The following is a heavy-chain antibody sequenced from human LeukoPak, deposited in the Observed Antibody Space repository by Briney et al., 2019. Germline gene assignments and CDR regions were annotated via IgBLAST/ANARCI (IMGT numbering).Heavy chain of an antibody. CDR2: IYYSGST. CDR3: ARDTFWSGYFDY. Sequence: SETLSLTCTVSGGSIISYSWSWIRQPPGKGLEWIGYIYYSGSTNHNPSLKSRVTISVDTSKNQFSLKLSSVTAADTAVYYCARDTFWSGYFDYWGQGTLVTVSS. CDR1: GGSIISYS. J-gene: IGHJ4*02. V-gene: IGHV4-59*01. D-gene: IGHD3-3*01.